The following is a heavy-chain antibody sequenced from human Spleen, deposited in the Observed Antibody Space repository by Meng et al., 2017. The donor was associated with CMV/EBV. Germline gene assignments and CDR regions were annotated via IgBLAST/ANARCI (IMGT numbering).Heavy chain of an antibody. J-gene: IGHJ6*02. CDR1: GGSFSGYY. Sequence: SETLSLTCAVYGGSFSGYYWSWIRQPPGKGLEWIGEINQSGSTNYNPSLKSRVTISVDTSKNQFSLNLNSVTAADTAVYYCAAEYYYYDMDVWGQGTLVTVSS. CDR2: INQSGST. CDR3: AAEYYYYDMDV. V-gene: IGHV4-34*01.